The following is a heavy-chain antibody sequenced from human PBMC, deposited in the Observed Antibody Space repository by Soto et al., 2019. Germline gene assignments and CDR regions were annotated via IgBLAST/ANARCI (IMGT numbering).Heavy chain of an antibody. Sequence: QLQLQESGPGLVKPSETLSLTCTVSGGSISSSSYYWGWIRQPPGKGLEWIGSIYYSGSTYYNPSLKSRVTISVDTSKNQFSLKLSSVTAADTAVYYCAREDGSGSYSLDYWGQGTLVTVSS. V-gene: IGHV4-39*01. CDR2: IYYSGST. D-gene: IGHD3-10*01. CDR3: AREDGSGSYSLDY. J-gene: IGHJ4*02. CDR1: GGSISSSSYY.